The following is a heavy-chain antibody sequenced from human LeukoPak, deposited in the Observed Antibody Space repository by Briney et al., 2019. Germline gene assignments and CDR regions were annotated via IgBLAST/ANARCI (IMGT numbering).Heavy chain of an antibody. V-gene: IGHV3-23*01. CDR1: GFTFSSYG. CDR2: MSGSSGST. Sequence: GGSLRLSCAASGFTFSSYGMSWVRLAPGKGLEWVSAMSGSSGSTYYADSVKGRFTISRDNSRNTLSLQLNSLRAEDTAVYYCAKKSCSSTSCSHYYFDYWGQGTLVTVSS. CDR3: AKKSCSSTSCSHYYFDY. J-gene: IGHJ4*02. D-gene: IGHD2-2*01.